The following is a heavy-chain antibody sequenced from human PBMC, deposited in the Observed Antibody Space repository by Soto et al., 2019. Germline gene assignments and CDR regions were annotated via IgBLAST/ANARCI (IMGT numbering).Heavy chain of an antibody. CDR1: GGSISSYY. CDR3: ARGNSSSWHRWANFYYYYYGMDV. Sequence: KPSETLSLTCTVSGGSISSYYWSWIRQPPGKGLEWIGYIYYSGSTNYNPSLKSRVTISVDTSKNQFSLKLSSVTAADTAVYYCARGNSSSWHRWANFYYYYYGMDVWGQGTTVTVSS. V-gene: IGHV4-59*01. CDR2: IYYSGST. D-gene: IGHD6-13*01. J-gene: IGHJ6*02.